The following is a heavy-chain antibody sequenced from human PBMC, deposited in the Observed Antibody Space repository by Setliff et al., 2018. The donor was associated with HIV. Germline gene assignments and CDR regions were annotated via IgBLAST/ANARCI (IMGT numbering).Heavy chain of an antibody. Sequence: SETLSLTCTFSGVTSGDYYWTWIRQHPVKGLEWIGYIYSSGTKYYNPSLKSRLAISLDTSKNQFSLNLKSVTAADTAVYYCARGFCSGGFCHPNFYHYMDVWGKGTTVTVSS. D-gene: IGHD2-15*01. CDR2: IYSSGTK. V-gene: IGHV4-31*03. CDR3: ARGFCSGGFCHPNFYHYMDV. CDR1: GVTSGDYY. J-gene: IGHJ6*03.